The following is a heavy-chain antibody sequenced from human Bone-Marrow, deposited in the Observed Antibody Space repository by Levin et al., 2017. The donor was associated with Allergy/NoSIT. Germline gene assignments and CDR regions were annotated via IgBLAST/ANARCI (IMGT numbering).Heavy chain of an antibody. CDR3: ARDLFKAYRSVWGAWPQY. J-gene: IGHJ4*02. D-gene: IGHD6-25*01. Sequence: GESLKISCAASGFTFSNYGMHWVRHAPGKGLEWVAVIWFDGSDKFYADSVQGRFTISRDNSKDPVYLQMNSVSVDDTAVYYCARDLFKAYRSVWGAWPQYWGPGSLVTVAS. CDR2: IWFDGSDK. V-gene: IGHV3-33*01. CDR1: GFTFSNYG.